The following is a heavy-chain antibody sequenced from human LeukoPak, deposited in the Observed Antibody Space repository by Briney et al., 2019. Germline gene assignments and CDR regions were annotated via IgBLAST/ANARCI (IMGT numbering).Heavy chain of an antibody. CDR1: GGTFSSYA. CDR3: ARDRTVVTLSGSQTYYFDF. J-gene: IGHJ4*02. V-gene: IGHV1-69*01. CDR2: IIPIFGTA. Sequence: SVKVSCKASGGTFSSYAISWVRQAPGQRLEWMGGIIPIFGTANYAQKFQGRVTITADESTSTAYMELSSLRSEDTDVYYCARDRTVVTLSGSQTYYFDFWGQGTLVTVSS. D-gene: IGHD1-26*01.